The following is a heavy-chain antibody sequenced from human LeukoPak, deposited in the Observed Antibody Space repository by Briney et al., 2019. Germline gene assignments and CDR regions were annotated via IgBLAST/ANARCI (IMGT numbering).Heavy chain of an antibody. V-gene: IGHV3-23*01. CDR2: ISGSGGST. CDR3: AKGPREAAVSNWFDP. J-gene: IGHJ5*02. CDR1: GFTFSSYA. Sequence: PGGSLILSCAASGFTFSSYAMNWVRQAPGKGLEWVSGISGSGGSTNYADSAKGRFTISRDNSKSTLYLQMNNLRVEDTAVYYCAKGPREAAVSNWFDPWGQGILVTVSS. D-gene: IGHD6-13*01.